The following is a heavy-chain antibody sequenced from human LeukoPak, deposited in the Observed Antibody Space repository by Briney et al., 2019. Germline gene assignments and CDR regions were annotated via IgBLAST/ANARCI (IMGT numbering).Heavy chain of an antibody. Sequence: GASVKVSCKASGYTFTGYYMHWVRQAPGQGLEWMGWINPNSGGTNYAQKFQGRVTMTRDTSISTAYMELSRLRSDDTAVYYCARDQRYCRRTSCRQNWFYPWGQGNLVNVSS. D-gene: IGHD2-2*01. CDR1: GYTFTGYY. V-gene: IGHV1-2*02. CDR3: ARDQRYCRRTSCRQNWFYP. J-gene: IGHJ5*02. CDR2: INPNSGGT.